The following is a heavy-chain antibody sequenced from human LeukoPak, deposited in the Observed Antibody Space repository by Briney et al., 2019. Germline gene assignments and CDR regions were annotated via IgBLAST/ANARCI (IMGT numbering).Heavy chain of an antibody. D-gene: IGHD2-15*01. J-gene: IGHJ6*02. Sequence: SGPTLVNPPQTLTLTCTFSGFSLSTRGMCVSWIRQPPGKALEWLARIDWDDDKYYSTSLKTRLTISKDTSKNQVGLTMTNMDPVDTATYYCARMEVGYCSGGSCYPASYGMDVWGQGTTVTVSS. CDR3: ARMEVGYCSGGSCYPASYGMDV. CDR1: GFSLSTRGMC. CDR2: IDWDDDK. V-gene: IGHV2-70*11.